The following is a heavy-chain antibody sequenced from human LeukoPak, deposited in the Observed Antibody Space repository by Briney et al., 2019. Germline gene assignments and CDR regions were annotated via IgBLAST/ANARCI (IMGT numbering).Heavy chain of an antibody. CDR1: GFTFSNYA. V-gene: IGHV3-23*01. D-gene: IGHD6-6*01. CDR3: ARDRYSSSVFDY. Sequence: PGGSLRLSCAASGFTFSNYAMSWVRQAPGKGLEWVSSTSSGGGSTYYADSVKGRFTISRDNAKNSPYLQMNSLRAEDTALYHCARDRYSSSVFDYWGQGTLVTVSS. J-gene: IGHJ4*02. CDR2: TSSGGGST.